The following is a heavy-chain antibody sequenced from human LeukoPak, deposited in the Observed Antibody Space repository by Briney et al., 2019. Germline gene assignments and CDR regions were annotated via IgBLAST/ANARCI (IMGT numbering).Heavy chain of an antibody. Sequence: SQTLSLTCAISGDSVSSNSAAWDWIRQSPSRGLEWLGRTYYRSKWYNDYAVSVKSLITINPDTSKNQFSLQLNSVTPEDTAVYYCARGHSSSWPGYFDLWRRGTLVTVSS. CDR2: TYYRSKWYN. D-gene: IGHD6-13*01. CDR3: ARGHSSSWPGYFDL. V-gene: IGHV6-1*01. J-gene: IGHJ2*01. CDR1: GDSVSSNSAA.